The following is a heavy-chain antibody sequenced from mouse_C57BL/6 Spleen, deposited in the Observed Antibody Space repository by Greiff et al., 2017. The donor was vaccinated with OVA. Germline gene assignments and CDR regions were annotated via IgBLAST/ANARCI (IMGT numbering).Heavy chain of an antibody. Sequence: QVQLQQSGAELVKPGASVKMSCKASGYTFTSYWITWVKQRPGQGLEWIGDIYPGSGSTNYNEKFKSKATLTVDTSSSTAYMQLSSLTSEDSAVYYCARRAYYSYYFDYWGQGTTLTVSS. CDR2: IYPGSGST. CDR3: ARRAYYSYYFDY. CDR1: GYTFTSYW. J-gene: IGHJ2*01. D-gene: IGHD2-12*01. V-gene: IGHV1-55*01.